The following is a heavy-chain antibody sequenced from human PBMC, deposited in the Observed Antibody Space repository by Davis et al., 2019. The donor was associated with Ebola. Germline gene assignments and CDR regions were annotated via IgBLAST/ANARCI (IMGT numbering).Heavy chain of an antibody. CDR3: ARAPNLSTSGFFYGGGYFDY. D-gene: IGHD3-22*01. J-gene: IGHJ4*02. V-gene: IGHV3-30-3*01. CDR2: ISSDGSGE. Sequence: GGSLRLSCAISGFTFSTSPMHWVRQAPGKGLEWVAVISSDGSGEYYADSVKGRFTISRDNAKNTLSLQMNSLRAEDTALYHCARAPNLSTSGFFYGGGYFDYWGQGTLVTVSS. CDR1: GFTFSTSP.